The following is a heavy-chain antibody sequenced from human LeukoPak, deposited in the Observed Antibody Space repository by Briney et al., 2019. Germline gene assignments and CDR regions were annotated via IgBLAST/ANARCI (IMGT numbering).Heavy chain of an antibody. CDR1: GYSITSDYY. Sequence: PSETLSLTCTVSGYSITSDYYWGWIRQPPGKGLEWIGSMYHSGSTYYNPSPKSRVTISVDTSKTQFSLKLSSVTAADTAVYYCARRSQITGNDCWGQGTLVTVSS. CDR3: ARRSQITGNDC. D-gene: IGHD1-20*01. CDR2: MYHSGST. V-gene: IGHV4-38-2*02. J-gene: IGHJ4*02.